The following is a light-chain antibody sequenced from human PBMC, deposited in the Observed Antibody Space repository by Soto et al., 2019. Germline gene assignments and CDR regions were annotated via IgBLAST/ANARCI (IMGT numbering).Light chain of an antibody. V-gene: IGKV1-5*01. CDR1: QSLSGW. J-gene: IGKJ1*01. CDR3: QQNYRATPWT. CDR2: DAF. Sequence: DIQMTQSPSTLSASIGDRVTITCRASQSLSGWLAWYQQTPGKAPKLLISDAFRLESGVPSRFRGSGSGTEFTLTISSLQPDDFATYYCQQNYRATPWTFGQGTKVDIK.